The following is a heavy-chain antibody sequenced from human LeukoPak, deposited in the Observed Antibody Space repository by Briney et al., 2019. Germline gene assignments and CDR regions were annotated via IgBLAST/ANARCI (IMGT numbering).Heavy chain of an antibody. Sequence: GGSLRLSCAASGFTFSNYAMSWVRQAPGKGLEWVSSVSSTGGTTYYADSVKGRFTISRDNSKNMLYLQMNSLRAEDTAVYYCAKGTNWNYLYYFDYWGQGTLVTVSS. V-gene: IGHV3-23*01. D-gene: IGHD1-7*01. CDR2: VSSTGGTT. J-gene: IGHJ4*02. CDR3: AKGTNWNYLYYFDY. CDR1: GFTFSNYA.